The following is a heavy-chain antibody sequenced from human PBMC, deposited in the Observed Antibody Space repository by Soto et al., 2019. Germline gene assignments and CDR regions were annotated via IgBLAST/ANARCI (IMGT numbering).Heavy chain of an antibody. CDR3: ARDLGGDHPVGLYMDV. V-gene: IGHV4-31*03. J-gene: IGHJ6*03. Sequence: SETLSLTCTVSGGSISSGGYYWSWIRQHPGKGLEWIGYIYYSGSTYYNPSLKSRVTISVDTSKNQFSLKLNSVTAADTAVYYCARDLGGDHPVGLYMDVWGKGTTVTVSS. D-gene: IGHD4-17*01. CDR2: IYYSGST. CDR1: GGSISSGGYY.